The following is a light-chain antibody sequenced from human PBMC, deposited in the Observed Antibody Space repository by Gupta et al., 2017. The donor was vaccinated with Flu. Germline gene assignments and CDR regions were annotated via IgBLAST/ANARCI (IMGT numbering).Light chain of an antibody. Sequence: QSALPQPASVSGSPGQSITISCTGTSSDVGGYNYVSWYQQHPGKAHKLMIYEVSNRPSGVSNRFSGSKSGNTASLTISGLQAEDEADYYCSSYTSSSTRVFGTGTKVTVL. J-gene: IGLJ1*01. V-gene: IGLV2-14*01. CDR2: EVS. CDR3: SSYTSSSTRV. CDR1: SSDVGGYNY.